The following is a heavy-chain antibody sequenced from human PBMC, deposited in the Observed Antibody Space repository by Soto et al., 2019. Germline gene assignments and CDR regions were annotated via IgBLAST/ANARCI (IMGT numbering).Heavy chain of an antibody. CDR1: GFTVSSNY. Sequence: GSLRLSCAASGFTVSSNYMSWVRQAPGKGLEWVSVIYSGGSTYYADSVKGRFTISRDNSKNTLYLQMNSLRAEDTAVYYCARDLVWDSNLGYYYYYGMDVWGQGTTVTVSS. D-gene: IGHD4-4*01. J-gene: IGHJ6*02. CDR3: ARDLVWDSNLGYYYYYGMDV. CDR2: IYSGGST. V-gene: IGHV3-53*01.